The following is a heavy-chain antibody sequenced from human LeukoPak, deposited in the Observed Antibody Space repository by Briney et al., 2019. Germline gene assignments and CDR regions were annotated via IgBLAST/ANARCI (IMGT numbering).Heavy chain of an antibody. D-gene: IGHD6-13*01. Sequence: GGSLRLSCAASGFTFSSYEMNWVRQAPGKGLEWVSYISGSASSIYYADSVKGRFTISRDNAKNSLYLQMNSLRAKDTAVYYCARDKNVAAGPRVLFDYWGQGTLVTVSS. J-gene: IGHJ4*02. CDR3: ARDKNVAAGPRVLFDY. CDR2: ISGSASSI. CDR1: GFTFSSYE. V-gene: IGHV3-48*03.